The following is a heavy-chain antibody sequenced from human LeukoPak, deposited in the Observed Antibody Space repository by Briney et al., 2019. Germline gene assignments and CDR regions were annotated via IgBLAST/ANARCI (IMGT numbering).Heavy chain of an antibody. J-gene: IGHJ4*02. V-gene: IGHV4-39*01. D-gene: IGHD1-26*01. CDR2: IFHSGRT. CDR3: AKTYSGSYYYRGQGFDY. Sequence: SETLSLTCTVSGGSISSSSSYWGWIRQPPGKGLEWIGHIFHSGRTSYNPSLMSRVTISVDTSKNQFSLKMNPVTAADTSVYYCAKTYSGSYYYRGQGFDYWGQGTLVTVSS. CDR1: GGSISSSSSY.